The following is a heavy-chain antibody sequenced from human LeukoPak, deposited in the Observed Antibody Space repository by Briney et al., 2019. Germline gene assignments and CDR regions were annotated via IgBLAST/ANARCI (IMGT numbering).Heavy chain of an antibody. CDR2: ISAYNGNT. D-gene: IGHD5-12*01. CDR1: GYTFTSYG. CDR3: ARPGYAGSYFDY. V-gene: IGHV1-18*01. Sequence: GASVKVSCKASGYTFTSYGISWVRQAPGQGLEWMGWISAYNGNTNYAQKFQGRVTMTRDMSTSTVYMELSSLRSEDTAVYYCARPGYAGSYFDYWGQGTLVTVSS. J-gene: IGHJ4*02.